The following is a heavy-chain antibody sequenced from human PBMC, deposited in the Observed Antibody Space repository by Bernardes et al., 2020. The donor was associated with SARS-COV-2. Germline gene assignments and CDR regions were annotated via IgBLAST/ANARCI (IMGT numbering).Heavy chain of an antibody. CDR2: ITPYTGVT. D-gene: IGHD1-7*01. CDR1: GYTFTAYR. J-gene: IGHJ4*01. V-gene: IGHV1-2*02. CDR3: ARDKGGVELAMDF. Sequence: ASVKVSCNTTGYTFTAYRLHWVRQVPGQGLEWMGWITPYTGVTYYGLKFQGRVTVTVDTSITTAYMELSGLSPDDTAVYYCARDKGGVELAMDFWGHGTLVTVSS.